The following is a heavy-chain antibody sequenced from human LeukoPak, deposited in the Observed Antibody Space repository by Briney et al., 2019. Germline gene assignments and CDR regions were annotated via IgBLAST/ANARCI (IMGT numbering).Heavy chain of an antibody. J-gene: IGHJ3*02. CDR3: ARDAILRPYSSSRMSDAFDI. D-gene: IGHD6-6*01. Sequence: SETLSLTCAVSGGSISSSNWWSWVRQPPGKGLEWIGEIYHSGSTNYNPSLKSRVTISVDKSKNQFSLQLNSVTPEDTAVYYCARDAILRPYSSSRMSDAFDIWGQGTMVTVSS. CDR1: GGSISSSNW. CDR2: IYHSGST. V-gene: IGHV4-4*02.